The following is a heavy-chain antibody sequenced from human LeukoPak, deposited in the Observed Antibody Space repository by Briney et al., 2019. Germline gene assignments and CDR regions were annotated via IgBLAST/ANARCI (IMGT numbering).Heavy chain of an antibody. CDR1: GYSISSGYY. J-gene: IGHJ5*02. D-gene: IGHD3-10*01. CDR2: IYHSGST. CDR3: AREQSGFGELIPNWFDP. V-gene: IGHV4-38-2*02. Sequence: SETLSLTCAVSGYSISSGYYWGWIRQPPGKGLEWIGSIYHSGSTYYNPSLKSRVTISVDTSKNQFSLKLSSVTAADTAVYYCAREQSGFGELIPNWFDPWGQGTLVTVSS.